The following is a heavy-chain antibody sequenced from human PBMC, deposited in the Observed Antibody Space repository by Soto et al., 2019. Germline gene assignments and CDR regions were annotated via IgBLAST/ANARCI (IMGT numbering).Heavy chain of an antibody. CDR1: GFTFSDYA. CDR2: VSHDGRNT. CDR3: AKEDSSSWHYYYGMDV. J-gene: IGHJ6*02. D-gene: IGHD6-13*01. V-gene: IGHV3-30*18. Sequence: PGGSLRLSCAASGFTFSDYAMHWVRQAPGKGLEWVAVVSHDGRNTHYADSVKGRFTISRDSSKNTVSLEMTSLRAEDTAVYYCAKEDSSSWHYYYGMDVWGQGTTVTVSS.